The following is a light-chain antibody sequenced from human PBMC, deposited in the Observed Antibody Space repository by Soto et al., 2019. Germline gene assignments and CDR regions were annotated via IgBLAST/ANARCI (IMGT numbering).Light chain of an antibody. CDR1: SSDVGGSNF. CDR2: DVA. Sequence: QSALTQPASVSDSPGQSITISCTGTSSDVGGSNFVSWYQQHPGKPPKLIIYDVANRPSGVSYRFSGSKSGSTASLIISRLQTEDEADYYCVSYTSSTTYVFGTGTKVTVL. V-gene: IGLV2-14*03. J-gene: IGLJ1*01. CDR3: VSYTSSTTYV.